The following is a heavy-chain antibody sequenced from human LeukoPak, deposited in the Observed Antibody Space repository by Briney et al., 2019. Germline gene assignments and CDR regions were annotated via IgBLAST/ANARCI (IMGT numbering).Heavy chain of an antibody. CDR1: GFTFSSYA. CDR2: ISGSGGST. D-gene: IGHD1-26*01. Sequence: AGGSLRLSCAASGFTFSSYAMSWVRQAPGKGLEWVSAISGSGGSTYYADSVKGRFTISRDNSKNTLYLQMNSLRAEDTAVYYCTRRGSSYYFDYWGQGTLVTVSS. V-gene: IGHV3-23*01. J-gene: IGHJ4*02. CDR3: TRRGSSYYFDY.